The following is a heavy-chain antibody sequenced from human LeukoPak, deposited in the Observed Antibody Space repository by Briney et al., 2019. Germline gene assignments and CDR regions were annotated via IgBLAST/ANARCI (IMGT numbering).Heavy chain of an antibody. Sequence: PSETLSLTCTAPGGSISSYYWSWIRQPPGKGLEWIGYIYYSGSTNYNPSLKSRVTISVDTSKNQFSLKLSSVTAADTAVYYCARRLTPGAWYFDLWGRGTLVTVSS. J-gene: IGHJ2*01. CDR1: GGSISSYY. CDR3: ARRLTPGAWYFDL. V-gene: IGHV4-59*08. CDR2: IYYSGST. D-gene: IGHD2-21*02.